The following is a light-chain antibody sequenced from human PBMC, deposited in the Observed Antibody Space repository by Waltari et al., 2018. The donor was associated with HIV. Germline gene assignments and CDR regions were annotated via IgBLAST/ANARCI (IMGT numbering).Light chain of an antibody. J-gene: IGLJ3*02. V-gene: IGLV2-23*01. Sequence: QSALTQPASVSGSPGQSITISCTGTRRDVGNYNFVSWYQQHPGKAPNLMIYEGTKRPSGVSNRFSGSKSGNTASLTISGLQPEDEGNYYCCSYAGSTTWVFGGGTLLTVL. CDR1: RRDVGNYNF. CDR3: CSYAGSTTWV. CDR2: EGT.